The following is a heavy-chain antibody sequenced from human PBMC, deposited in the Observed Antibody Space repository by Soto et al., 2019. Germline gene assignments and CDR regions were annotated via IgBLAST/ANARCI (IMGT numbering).Heavy chain of an antibody. CDR2: IYYSGST. CDR1: GGSISSGGYY. CDR3: ARGITMVRGVGLFYFDY. J-gene: IGHJ4*02. V-gene: IGHV4-31*03. Sequence: QVQLQESGPGLVKPSQTLSLTCTVSGGSISSGGYYWNWIRQHPGKGLEWIGYIYYSGSTYYNPSLTSRVTISVDTSKNQFSLKLSSVTAADTAVYYCARGITMVRGVGLFYFDYWGQGTLVTVSS. D-gene: IGHD3-10*01.